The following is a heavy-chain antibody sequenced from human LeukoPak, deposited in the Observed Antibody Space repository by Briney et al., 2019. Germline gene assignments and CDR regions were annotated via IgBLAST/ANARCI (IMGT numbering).Heavy chain of an antibody. J-gene: IGHJ5*02. D-gene: IGHD3-22*01. V-gene: IGHV1-69*01. CDR2: IIPIFGTA. CDR1: GGTFSSYD. Sequence: ASVKVSCKASGGTFSSYDINWVRQAPGQGLERMGGIIPIFGTANYAQKFQGRVTITADESTSTAYMELSSLRSEDTAVYYCARDYYYDSSGYYYWFDPWGQGTLVTVSS. CDR3: ARDYYYDSSGYYYWFDP.